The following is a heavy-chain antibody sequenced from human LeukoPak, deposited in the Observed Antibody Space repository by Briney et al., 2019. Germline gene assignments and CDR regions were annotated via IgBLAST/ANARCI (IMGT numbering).Heavy chain of an antibody. V-gene: IGHV3-21*01. J-gene: IGHJ4*02. CDR3: ARADTTHPYYFDY. Sequence: TGGSLRLSCAASGFTFSSYSMNWVRQAPGKGLEWVSSISSSSSYIYHADSVKGRFTISRDNAKNSLYLQVNSLRAEDTAVHYCARADTTHPYYFDYWGQGTLVTVSS. D-gene: IGHD5-18*01. CDR2: ISSSSSYI. CDR1: GFTFSSYS.